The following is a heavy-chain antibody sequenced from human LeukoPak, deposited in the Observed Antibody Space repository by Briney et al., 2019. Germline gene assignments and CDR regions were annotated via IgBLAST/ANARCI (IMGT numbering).Heavy chain of an antibody. CDR3: ARTGDYSKTQDFDY. Sequence: SETLSLTCAVSGYSISSGYYWGWIRQPPGKGLEWIGSIYHSGSTYYNPSLKSRVTISVDTTKNQFSLKLSSVTAADTAVYYCARTGDYSKTQDFDYWGQGTLVTVSS. CDR2: IYHSGST. D-gene: IGHD4-11*01. J-gene: IGHJ4*02. V-gene: IGHV4-38-2*01. CDR1: GYSISSGYY.